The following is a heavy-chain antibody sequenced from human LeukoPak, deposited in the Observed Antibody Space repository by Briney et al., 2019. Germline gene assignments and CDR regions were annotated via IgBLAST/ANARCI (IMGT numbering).Heavy chain of an antibody. D-gene: IGHD2-2*01. CDR1: GLTFSSYG. CDR2: IRYDGSNK. CDR3: GKDLGSSARYLDRVDY. Sequence: GGSLRLSCAASGLTFSSYGMHWVRQAPGKGLEWVAFIRYDGSNKYYADSVKGRFTVSRDNSKNTVYLQMNSLRAEDTAVYYCGKDLGSSARYLDRVDYWGQGTPVTVSS. V-gene: IGHV3-30*02. J-gene: IGHJ4*02.